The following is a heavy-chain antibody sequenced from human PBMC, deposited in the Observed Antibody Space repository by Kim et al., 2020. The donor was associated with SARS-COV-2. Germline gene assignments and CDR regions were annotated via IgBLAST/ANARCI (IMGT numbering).Heavy chain of an antibody. CDR3: ARVRSTLVLDGFDI. D-gene: IGHD3-10*01. Sequence: GGSLRLSCAASGFTLRSNAMIWVRQTPGVGLEWVSGMSASGHRTYYADSVQGRFTMSRDESNNTLYLEMSNLRADDMALYYCARVRSTLVLDGFDIWGHGTMVAVTS. J-gene: IGHJ3*02. V-gene: IGHV3-23*01. CDR1: GFTLRSNA. CDR2: MSASGHRT.